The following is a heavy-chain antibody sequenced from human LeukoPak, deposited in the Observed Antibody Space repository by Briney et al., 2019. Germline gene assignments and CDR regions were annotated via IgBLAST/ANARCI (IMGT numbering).Heavy chain of an antibody. Sequence: SVKVSCKASGGTFSSYAISWVRQAPGQGLEWMGGIIPIFGTANYAQKFQGRVTITADESTSTAYMELSSLRSEDTAVYYCARAGAGGDSVEIGRHYAFDIWGQGTMVTVSS. CDR3: ARAGAGGDSVEIGRHYAFDI. CDR2: IIPIFGTA. CDR1: GGTFSSYA. V-gene: IGHV1-69*13. J-gene: IGHJ3*02. D-gene: IGHD3-16*01.